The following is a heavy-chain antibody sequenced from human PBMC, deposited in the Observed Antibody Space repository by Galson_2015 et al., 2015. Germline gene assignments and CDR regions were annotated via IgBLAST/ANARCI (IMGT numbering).Heavy chain of an antibody. Sequence: SLRLSCAASGFSFSMHTMKWVRQSPGRGLEWVSSLTFWDTDIYYADSVKGRFISSRDSAKNLVFLQMNNLTVEDTAVYYCARGGMSSAGGTNWFDPWGPGTLVTVSS. CDR1: GFSFSMHT. V-gene: IGHV3-21*06. CDR2: LTFWDTDI. J-gene: IGHJ5*02. CDR3: ARGGMSSAGGTNWFDP. D-gene: IGHD6-13*01.